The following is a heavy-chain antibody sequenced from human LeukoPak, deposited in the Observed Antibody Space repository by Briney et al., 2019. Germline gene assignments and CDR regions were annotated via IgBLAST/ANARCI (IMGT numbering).Heavy chain of an antibody. CDR3: ARHILRFLEWLRNNYYYGMDV. CDR2: ISAYNGNT. V-gene: IGHV1-18*01. Sequence: ASVKVSCKASGYTFTSYGISWVRQAPGQGLEWMGWISAYNGNTNYAQKLQGRVTMTTDTSTSTAYMELRSLRSDDTAMYYCARHILRFLEWLRNNYYYGMDVWGQGTTVTVSS. D-gene: IGHD3-3*01. CDR1: GYTFTSYG. J-gene: IGHJ6*02.